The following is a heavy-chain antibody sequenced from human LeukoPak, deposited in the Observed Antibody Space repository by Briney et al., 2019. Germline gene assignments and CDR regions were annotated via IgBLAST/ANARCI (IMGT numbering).Heavy chain of an antibody. CDR1: GGTFSSYA. CDR2: IIPIFGTA. J-gene: IGHJ6*03. CDR3: ATRYCSSTSCATYYMDV. V-gene: IGHV1-69*05. D-gene: IGHD2-2*01. Sequence: ASVKVSCKASGGTFSSYATSWVRQAPGQGLEWMGGIIPIFGTANYAQKFQGRVTIATDESTSTAYMELSSLSSEDTAVYYCATRYCSSTSCATYYMDVWGKGTTVTVSS.